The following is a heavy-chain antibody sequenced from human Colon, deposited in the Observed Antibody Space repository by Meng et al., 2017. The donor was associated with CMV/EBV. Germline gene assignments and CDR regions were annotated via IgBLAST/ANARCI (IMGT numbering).Heavy chain of an antibody. CDR2: MDPTTGRT. CDR3: ASHSSYVWGSHH. Sequence: QVALGQSGAEVRMPGASVKVSCKASGYSFTGYYIHWVRQAPGQGLEWMGWMDPTTGRTDYAQKFQGTVTMTRDTSISTAYLELSRLTSDDTAVYYCASHSSYVWGSHHWGQGTLVTASS. V-gene: IGHV1-2*02. D-gene: IGHD3-16*01. CDR1: GYSFTGYY. J-gene: IGHJ1*01.